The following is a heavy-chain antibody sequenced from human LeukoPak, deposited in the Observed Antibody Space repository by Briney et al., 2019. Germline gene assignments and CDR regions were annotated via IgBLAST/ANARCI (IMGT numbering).Heavy chain of an antibody. CDR3: ARSSGGTSGYLYYYYYYYMDV. V-gene: IGHV1-24*01. D-gene: IGHD2-15*01. J-gene: IGHJ6*03. CDR1: GYTLTELS. Sequence: ASVKVSCKVSGYTLTELSMHWVRQAPGKGLEWMGGFDPEDGETIYAQKFQGRVTMTEDTSTSTAYMELRSLRSDDTAVYYCARSSGGTSGYLYYYYYYYMDVWGKGTTVTVSS. CDR2: FDPEDGET.